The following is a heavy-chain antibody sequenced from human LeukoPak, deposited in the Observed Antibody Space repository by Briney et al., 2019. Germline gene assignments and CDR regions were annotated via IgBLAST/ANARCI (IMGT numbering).Heavy chain of an antibody. Sequence: GGSLRLSCAASGFTFDSYPMNWVRQTPGKGLEWISYISSSSSTIYYAGSVKGRFTISRDNAKNSLYLQMNSLRVEDTAVYYCARGPGSGHFFDYWGQGTLVTVSS. CDR2: ISSSSSTI. J-gene: IGHJ4*02. CDR1: GFTFDSYP. D-gene: IGHD2/OR15-2a*01. CDR3: ARGPGSGHFFDY. V-gene: IGHV3-48*01.